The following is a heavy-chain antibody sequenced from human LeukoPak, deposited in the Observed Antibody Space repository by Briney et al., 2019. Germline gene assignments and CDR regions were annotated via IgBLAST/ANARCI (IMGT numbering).Heavy chain of an antibody. D-gene: IGHD6-19*01. CDR3: ARAQWLVPLDY. J-gene: IGHJ4*02. V-gene: IGHV4-34*01. CDR2: INHSGST. Sequence: SETLSLTCAVYGGSSSGYYWSWIRQPPGKGLEWIGEINHSGSTNYNPSLKSRVTISVDTSKNQFSLKLSSVTAADTAVYYCARAQWLVPLDYWGQGTLVTVSS. CDR1: GGSSSGYY.